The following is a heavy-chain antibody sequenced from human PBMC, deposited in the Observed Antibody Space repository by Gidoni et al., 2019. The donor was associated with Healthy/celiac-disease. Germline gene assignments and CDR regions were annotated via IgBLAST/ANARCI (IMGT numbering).Heavy chain of an antibody. D-gene: IGHD2-2*02. CDR1: GFTFSSYG. CDR2: IWYDGSNK. CDR3: AREGPRGTICLEY. Sequence: QVQLVESGGGVVQPGRSLRLSCAASGFTFSSYGMHWVRQAPGKGLEWVAVIWYDGSNKYYADSVKGRFTISRDNSKNTLYLQMNSLRAEDTAVYYCAREGPRGTICLEYWGQGTLATVSS. V-gene: IGHV3-33*01. J-gene: IGHJ4*02.